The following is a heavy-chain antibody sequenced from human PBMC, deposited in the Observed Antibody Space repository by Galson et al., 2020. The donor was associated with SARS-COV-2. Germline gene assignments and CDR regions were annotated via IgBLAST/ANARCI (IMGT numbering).Heavy chain of an antibody. J-gene: IGHJ5*02. V-gene: IGHV4-59*01. Sequence: SETLSLTCTVSGGSIENYYWSWIRQPPGKGLEWIGYIYFDGDTYYNPSLKSPVTISLDTSKKQFSLKLTSVTAADTAVYYCARAPHYDFRFDPWGQGTLVTVSS. CDR3: ARAPHYDFRFDP. D-gene: IGHD3-3*01. CDR2: IYFDGDT. CDR1: GGSIENYY.